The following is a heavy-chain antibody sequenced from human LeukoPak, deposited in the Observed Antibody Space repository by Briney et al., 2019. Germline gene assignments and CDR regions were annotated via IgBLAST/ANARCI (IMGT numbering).Heavy chain of an antibody. CDR2: IYYSGST. J-gene: IGHJ6*02. CDR3: AREDYGGNRLYGMDV. V-gene: IGHV4-30-4*02. CDR1: GGSISSGDYY. D-gene: IGHD4-17*01. Sequence: SETLSLTCTVSGGSISSGDYYWSWIRQPPGKGLEWIGYIYYSGSTYYNPSLKSRVTISVGTSKNQFSLKLSSVTAADTAVYYCAREDYGGNRLYGMDVWGQGTTVTVSS.